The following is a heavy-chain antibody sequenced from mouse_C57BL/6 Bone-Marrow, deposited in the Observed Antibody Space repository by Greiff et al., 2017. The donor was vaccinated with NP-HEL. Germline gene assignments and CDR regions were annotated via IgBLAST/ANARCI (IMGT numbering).Heavy chain of an antibody. CDR2: IYPRDGST. V-gene: IGHV1-78*01. Sequence: QVQLQQSDAELVKPGASVKISCKVSGYTFTDHTIHWMKQRPEQGLEWIGYIYPRDGSTKYNEKFKGKATLTADKSSSTAYMQLNSLTSEDSAVYFCARRRTPRGLPLGYFDFWGTGTTVTVSS. CDR1: GYTFTDHT. CDR3: ARRRTPRGLPLGYFDF. J-gene: IGHJ1*03. D-gene: IGHD3-3*01.